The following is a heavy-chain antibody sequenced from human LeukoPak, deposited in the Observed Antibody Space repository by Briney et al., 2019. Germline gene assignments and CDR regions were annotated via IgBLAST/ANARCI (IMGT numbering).Heavy chain of an antibody. Sequence: GGSLRLSCAASGFTFSSYEMNWVRQAPGKGLEWVSYISSSGSTIYYADSVKGRFTISRDNAKNSLYLQMNSLRAEDTAVYYCARERAGYCTNGVCDFDYWGQGTLVTVSS. V-gene: IGHV3-48*03. CDR1: GFTFSSYE. CDR2: ISSSGSTI. CDR3: ARERAGYCTNGVCDFDY. J-gene: IGHJ4*02. D-gene: IGHD2-8*01.